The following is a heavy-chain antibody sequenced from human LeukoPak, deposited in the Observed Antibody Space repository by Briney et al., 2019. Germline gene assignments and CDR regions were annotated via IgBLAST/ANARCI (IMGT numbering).Heavy chain of an antibody. V-gene: IGHV4-59*01. J-gene: IGHJ4*02. Sequence: PSETLSLTYTVSGGSISIYYWSWVRQPPGKGLEWLGYVYNSGSTSYNPSLKSRVTISSDTPKNQFSLKLTSVTAADTAAYYCVRDRELNYWGQGTLVTVSS. CDR3: VRDRELNY. CDR2: VYNSGST. CDR1: GGSISIYY. D-gene: IGHD3-10*01.